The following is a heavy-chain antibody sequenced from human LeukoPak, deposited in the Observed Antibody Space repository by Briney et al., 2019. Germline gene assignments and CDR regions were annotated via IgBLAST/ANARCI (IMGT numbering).Heavy chain of an antibody. CDR3: APGGYIGYGHAFDI. CDR1: GGSISSSSYY. V-gene: IGHV4-39*01. D-gene: IGHD5-12*01. Sequence: SSETLSLTCAVSGGSISSSSYYWGWIRQPPGKGLEWIGSIYYSGSAYYNPSLKSRVTISVDTSKNQFSLKLSSVTAADTAVYYCAPGGYIGYGHAFDIWGQGTMVTVSS. CDR2: IYYSGSA. J-gene: IGHJ3*02.